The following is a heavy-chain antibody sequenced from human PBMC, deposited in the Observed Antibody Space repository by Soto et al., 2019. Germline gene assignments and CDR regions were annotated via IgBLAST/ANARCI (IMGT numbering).Heavy chain of an antibody. J-gene: IGHJ4*02. V-gene: IGHV4-59*01. CDR3: AGGGEGFWSGYWADY. D-gene: IGHD3-3*01. CDR2: IYYSGST. CDR1: GGSISSYY. Sequence: KPSETLSLTCTVSGGSISSYYWSWIRQPPGKGLEWIGYIYYSGSTNYNPSLKSRVTISVDTSKNQFSLKLSSVTAADTAVYYCAGGGEGFWSGYWADYWGQGTLVTVSS.